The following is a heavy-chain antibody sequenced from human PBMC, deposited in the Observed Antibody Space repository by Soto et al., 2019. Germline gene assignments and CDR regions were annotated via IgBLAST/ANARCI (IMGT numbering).Heavy chain of an antibody. J-gene: IGHJ3*02. CDR3: ARGGCPNDSSSWYKSKDAFDI. CDR1: GGSFSGYY. D-gene: IGHD6-13*01. CDR2: INHSGST. V-gene: IGHV4-34*01. Sequence: QVQLQQWGAGLLKPSETLSLTCAVYGGSFSGYYWSWIRQPPGKGLEWIGEINHSGSTNYNPSLKSRVTISVDTSKNQFSLKLSSVTAADTAVYYCARGGCPNDSSSWYKSKDAFDIWGQGTMGTGSS.